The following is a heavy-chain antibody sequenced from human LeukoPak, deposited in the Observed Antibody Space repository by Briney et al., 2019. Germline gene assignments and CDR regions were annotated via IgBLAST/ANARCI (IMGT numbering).Heavy chain of an antibody. CDR3: ARSTMIANNYFDY. CDR1: GGTFSSYA. CDR2: IIPIFGTA. J-gene: IGHJ4*02. V-gene: IGHV1-69*01. D-gene: IGHD3-22*01. Sequence: GSPVKVSCKASGGTFSSYAISWVRQAPGQGLEWMGGIIPIFGTANYAQKFQGRVTITADESTSTAYMELSSLKSEDTAVYYCARSTMIANNYFDYWGQGTLVTVSS.